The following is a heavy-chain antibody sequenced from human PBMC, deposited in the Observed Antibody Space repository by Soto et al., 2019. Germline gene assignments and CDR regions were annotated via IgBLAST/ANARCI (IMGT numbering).Heavy chain of an antibody. CDR1: GFTVSSNY. Sequence: GGSMRLSCAASGFTVSSNYMSWVRQAPGKGLEWVSVIYSGGTTYYADSVKGRFTISRDNSKNTLYLQMNSLRAEDTAVYYCARNGDSSDYRGWFDPWGQGTLVTVSS. CDR3: ARNGDSSDYRGWFDP. CDR2: IYSGGTT. J-gene: IGHJ5*02. D-gene: IGHD3-22*01. V-gene: IGHV3-66*01.